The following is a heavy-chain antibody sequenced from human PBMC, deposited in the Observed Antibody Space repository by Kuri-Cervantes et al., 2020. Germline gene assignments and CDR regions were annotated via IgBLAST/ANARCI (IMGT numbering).Heavy chain of an antibody. Sequence: GGSLRLSCAASGFTVSSHYMNWVRQAPGKGLEWVGRIRNKVNSYTTEYAASVKGRFTISRDDSKNSLYLHMLSLQTGDTAVYYCVRGGLTVTPFYYDYWGQGTLVTVSS. CDR2: IRNKVNSYTT. D-gene: IGHD4-17*01. J-gene: IGHJ4*02. CDR3: VRGGLTVTPFYYDY. V-gene: IGHV3-72*01. CDR1: GFTVSSHY.